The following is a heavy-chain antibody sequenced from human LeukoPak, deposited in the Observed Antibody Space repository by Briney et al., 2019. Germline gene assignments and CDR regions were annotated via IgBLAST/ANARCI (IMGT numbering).Heavy chain of an antibody. CDR3: GKGNTASRPGFVD. V-gene: IGHV3-23*01. Sequence: GGSLRLSCAASGFTFTNYEVSWVRQAPGKGLEWLSSISGSGDSVFYADSVKGRFTISRDNSLNTLHLQMNSLRAEDTAFYYCGKGNTASRPGFVDWGQGTLVTVSS. CDR2: ISGSGDSV. CDR1: GFTFTNYE. J-gene: IGHJ4*02. D-gene: IGHD5-18*01.